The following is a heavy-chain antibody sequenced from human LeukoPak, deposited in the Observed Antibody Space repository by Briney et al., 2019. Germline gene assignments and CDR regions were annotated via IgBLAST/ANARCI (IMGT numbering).Heavy chain of an antibody. CDR3: ARVRDVTGLLY. CDR1: GYTFTDHF. CDR2: INPKSGDT. J-gene: IGHJ4*02. V-gene: IGHV1-2*02. Sequence: ASVKVSCKASGYTFTDHFLHWVRQAPGRGLEWMAWINPKSGDTKYTQNLQGGVTVTRDTSISTLSMELSRLISDDTAVYYCARVRDVTGLLYWGQGTLVTVSS. D-gene: IGHD1-14*01.